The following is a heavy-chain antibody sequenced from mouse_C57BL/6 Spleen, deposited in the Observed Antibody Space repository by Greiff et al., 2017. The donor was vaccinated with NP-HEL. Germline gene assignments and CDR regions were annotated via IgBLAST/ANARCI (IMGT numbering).Heavy chain of an antibody. CDR1: GFNIKDDY. Sequence: EVQLQQSGAELVRPGASVKLSCTASGFNIKDDYMHWVKQRPEQGLEWIGWFDPENGDTEYASKFQGKATITADTSSNTAYLQLSSLTSEDTAVYYCTTPYYYGSSYNGYFDVWGTGTTVTVSS. CDR2: FDPENGDT. CDR3: TTPYYYGSSYNGYFDV. J-gene: IGHJ1*03. V-gene: IGHV14-4*01. D-gene: IGHD1-1*01.